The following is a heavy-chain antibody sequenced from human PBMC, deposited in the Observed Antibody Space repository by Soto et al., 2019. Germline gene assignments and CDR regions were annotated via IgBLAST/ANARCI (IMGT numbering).Heavy chain of an antibody. CDR2: IIPMFATP. CDR3: ARQFDYDSSGHYYAY. D-gene: IGHD3-22*01. J-gene: IGHJ4*02. V-gene: IGHV1-69*13. CDR1: GGTFSSHA. Sequence: SVKVSCKASGGTFSSHAISWVRQAPGQGLEWMGGIIPMFATPNYAEKFQGRLSITADESTTTVYMQLSRLRSQDTAVYYCARQFDYDSSGHYYAYWGQGTLVTVSS.